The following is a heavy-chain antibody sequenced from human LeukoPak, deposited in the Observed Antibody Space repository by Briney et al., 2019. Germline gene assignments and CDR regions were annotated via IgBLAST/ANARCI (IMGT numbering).Heavy chain of an antibody. Sequence: SETLSLTCTVSGGSISNYYWNWIRQPPEKGLEWIGYIYYTGNTNYNPSLKSRVTISVDTSKNQFSLKLSSVTAADTAVYYCAKSNGYGLVDIWGQGTMVTVSS. CDR1: GGSISNYY. CDR2: IYYTGNT. J-gene: IGHJ3*02. V-gene: IGHV4-59*01. D-gene: IGHD3-10*01. CDR3: AKSNGYGLVDI.